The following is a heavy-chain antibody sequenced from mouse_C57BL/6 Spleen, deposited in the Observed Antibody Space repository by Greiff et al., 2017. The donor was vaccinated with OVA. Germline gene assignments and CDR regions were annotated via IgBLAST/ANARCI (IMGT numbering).Heavy chain of an antibody. Sequence: QVQLQQPGAELVRPGTSVKLSCKASGYTFTSSWMHWVKQRPGQGLEWIGVIDPSDSYTNYNQKIKGKATLTVDTSSSTASMQLSSLTSEDSAVYYCARGGTGTAMWYCDVWGTGTTVTVSS. CDR3: ARGGTGTAMWYCDV. D-gene: IGHD4-1*01. CDR1: GYTFTSSW. V-gene: IGHV1-59*01. J-gene: IGHJ1*03. CDR2: IDPSDSYT.